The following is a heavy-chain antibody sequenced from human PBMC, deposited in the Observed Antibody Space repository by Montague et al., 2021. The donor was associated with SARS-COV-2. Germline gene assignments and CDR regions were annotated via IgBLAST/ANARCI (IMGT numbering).Heavy chain of an antibody. D-gene: IGHD3-16*01. CDR1: GVSITSYY. J-gene: IGHJ4*02. Sequence: SETLSLTCSISGVSITSYYWSWVCQPAGKGLEWIGHIYACGSTNXSPSLKIRVRLSIDYPKNKFSLKLESLTAADTAVYYCVRDGGNWYYFDYRGQGALVTVSS. CDR2: IYACGST. V-gene: IGHV4-4*07. CDR3: VRDGGNWYYFDY.